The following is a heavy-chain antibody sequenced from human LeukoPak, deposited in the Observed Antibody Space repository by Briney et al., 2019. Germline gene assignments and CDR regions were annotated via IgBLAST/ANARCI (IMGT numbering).Heavy chain of an antibody. D-gene: IGHD2-2*01. CDR3: AREALDIVVVPAAFMGRFDY. V-gene: IGHV1-69*04. Sequence: FQGRVTITADKSTSTAYMELSSLRSEDTAVYYCAREALDIVVVPAAFMGRFDYWGQGTLVTVSS. J-gene: IGHJ4*02.